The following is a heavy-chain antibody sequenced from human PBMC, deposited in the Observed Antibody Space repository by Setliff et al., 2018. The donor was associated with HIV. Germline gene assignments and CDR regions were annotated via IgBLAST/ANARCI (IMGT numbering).Heavy chain of an antibody. CDR1: GFTFNSYS. CDR2: ISSSSSYI. Sequence: LRLSCAASGFTFNSYSMNWVRQAPGKGLEWVSSISSSSSYIYYADSVKGRFTISRDTSKNTLYLQMNSLRAEDTAVYYCAKGIQLWPFDYWGQGTLVTVSS. D-gene: IGHD5-18*01. J-gene: IGHJ4*02. V-gene: IGHV3-21*01. CDR3: AKGIQLWPFDY.